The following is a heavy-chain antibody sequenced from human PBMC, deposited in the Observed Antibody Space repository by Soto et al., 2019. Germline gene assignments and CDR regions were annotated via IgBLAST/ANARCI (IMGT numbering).Heavy chain of an antibody. CDR2: MNPNSGNT. CDR3: LFYDYVWGSPPQWYGMDV. V-gene: IGHV1-8*01. Sequence: ASVKVSCKASGYTFTSYDINWVRQATGQGLEWMGWMNPNSGNTGYAQKFQGRVTMTRNTSISTAHMELSSLRSEDTAVYYCLFYDYVWGSPPQWYGMDVWGQGTTVTVSS. CDR1: GYTFTSYD. J-gene: IGHJ6*02. D-gene: IGHD3-16*01.